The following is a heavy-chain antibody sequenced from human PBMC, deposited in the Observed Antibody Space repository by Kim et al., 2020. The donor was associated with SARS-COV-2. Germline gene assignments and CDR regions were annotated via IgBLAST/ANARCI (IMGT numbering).Heavy chain of an antibody. CDR3: AGTTVTSLGYFDL. D-gene: IGHD4-17*01. J-gene: IGHJ2*01. V-gene: IGHV4-39*07. Sequence: YNPSLKSRVTISVDTSKNQFSLKLSSVTAADTAVYYCAGTTVTSLGYFDLWGRGTLVTVSS.